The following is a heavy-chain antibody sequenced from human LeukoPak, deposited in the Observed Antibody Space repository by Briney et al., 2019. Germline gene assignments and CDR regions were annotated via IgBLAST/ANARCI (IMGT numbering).Heavy chain of an antibody. Sequence: ASVKVSCKASGYTFTGYYMHWVRQAPGQGLEWMGWINPNSGGTNYAQKFQGRVTMTRDTSISTAYMELSRLRSDDTAVYYCTSLAYCGGDCSLPFDYWGQGTLVTVSS. CDR3: TSLAYCGGDCSLPFDY. D-gene: IGHD2-21*02. V-gene: IGHV1-2*02. CDR2: INPNSGGT. CDR1: GYTFTGYY. J-gene: IGHJ4*02.